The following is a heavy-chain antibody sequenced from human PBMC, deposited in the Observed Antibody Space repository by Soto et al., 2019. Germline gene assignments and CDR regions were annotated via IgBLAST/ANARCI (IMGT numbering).Heavy chain of an antibody. J-gene: IGHJ4*02. D-gene: IGHD1-26*01. Sequence: QVQLQESGPGLVKPSETLSLTCTVSGGSINNYYWCWIRQPPGKGLEWIGYIYYSGSTNYNPSLKSRVTLSVDTSKNQFSLKLSSVTAADTAVYYCARRYGGNFDYWGQGTLVTVSS. CDR3: ARRYGGNFDY. V-gene: IGHV4-59*01. CDR2: IYYSGST. CDR1: GGSINNYY.